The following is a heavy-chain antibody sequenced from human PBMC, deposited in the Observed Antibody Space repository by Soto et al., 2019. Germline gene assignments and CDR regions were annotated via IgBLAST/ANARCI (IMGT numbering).Heavy chain of an antibody. J-gene: IGHJ4*02. Sequence: SETLSLTCTVSGGSISSYYWSWIRQSPGKGLEWIGYIYYSGSTNYNPSLKSRVTISVDTSKNQFSLKLSSVTAADTAVYYCARRYGSSFDYWGQGTLVTVS. V-gene: IGHV4-59*08. CDR3: ARRYGSSFDY. CDR2: IYYSGST. D-gene: IGHD4-17*01. CDR1: GGSISSYY.